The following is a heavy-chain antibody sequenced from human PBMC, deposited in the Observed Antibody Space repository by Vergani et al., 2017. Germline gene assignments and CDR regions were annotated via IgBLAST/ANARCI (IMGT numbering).Heavy chain of an antibody. Sequence: EVQLLESGGGLVQPGGSLRLSCAASGFTFSSYAMSGVRQARGKGLEWVSAISGSGGSTYYADSVKGRFTISRDNSKNTLYLQMNSLRAEDTAVYYCKGDFWSGYLRGFDYWGQGTLVTVSA. V-gene: IGHV3-23*01. D-gene: IGHD3-3*01. CDR1: GFTFSSYA. CDR2: ISGSGGST. J-gene: IGHJ4*02. CDR3: KGDFWSGYLRGFDY.